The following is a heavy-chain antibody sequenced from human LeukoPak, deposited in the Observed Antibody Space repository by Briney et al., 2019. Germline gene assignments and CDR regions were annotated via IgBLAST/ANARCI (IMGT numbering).Heavy chain of an antibody. D-gene: IGHD6-19*01. Sequence: SETLSLTCTVSGGSISSSSYYWGWIRQPPGKGLEWIGSIYYSGSTYYNPSLKSRVTISVDTSKNQFSLKLSSVTAADTAVYYCANIAVAGRIDYWGQGTLVTVSS. CDR2: IYYSGST. J-gene: IGHJ4*02. CDR1: GGSISSSSYY. CDR3: ANIAVAGRIDY. V-gene: IGHV4-39*07.